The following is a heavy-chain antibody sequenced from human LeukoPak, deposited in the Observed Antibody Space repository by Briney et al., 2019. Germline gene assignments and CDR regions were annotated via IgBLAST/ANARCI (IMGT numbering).Heavy chain of an antibody. V-gene: IGHV4-61*02. CDR2: IYTSGST. Sequence: SETLSLTCTVSGGSISSGSYYWSWIRQPAGKGLEWIGRIYTSGSTNYNPSLKSRVTISVDTSKNQFSLKLSSVTAADTAAYYCARSSRAYCGGDCWNDAFDIWGQGTMVTVSS. CDR1: GGSISSGSYY. D-gene: IGHD2-21*01. CDR3: ARSSRAYCGGDCWNDAFDI. J-gene: IGHJ3*02.